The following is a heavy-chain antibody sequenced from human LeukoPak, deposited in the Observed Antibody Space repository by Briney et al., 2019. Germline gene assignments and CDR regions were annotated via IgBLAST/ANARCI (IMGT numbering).Heavy chain of an antibody. J-gene: IGHJ4*02. CDR2: HYYSGST. D-gene: IGHD3-22*01. CDR3: ARQYFDNTGYYYFDS. V-gene: IGHV4-39*01. CDR1: GGFITGSSYS. Sequence: SETLSLTCTVSGGFITGSSYSRGWIRQSPGKGLEWIGSHYYSGSTYYSPSLKSRVTMSADTSKNQFSLKLSSVTATDTAVYYCARQYFDNTGYYYFDSWGQGTLVTVSS.